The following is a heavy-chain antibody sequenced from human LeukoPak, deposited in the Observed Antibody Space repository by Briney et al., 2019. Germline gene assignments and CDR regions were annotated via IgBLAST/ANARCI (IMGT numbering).Heavy chain of an antibody. CDR3: AKVLSLRYFDWVLYADC. J-gene: IGHJ4*02. V-gene: IGHV3-23*01. CDR2: ISGTGDST. D-gene: IGHD3-9*01. CDR1: GFTFTNYA. Sequence: GGSLRLSCAASGFTFTNYAMSWVRQAPGKGLEWVSAISGTGDSTYYADSVKGRLTTSRDNSKNTLFLQMNSLRAEDTAVYYCAKVLSLRYFDWVLYADCWGQGTLVTVSS.